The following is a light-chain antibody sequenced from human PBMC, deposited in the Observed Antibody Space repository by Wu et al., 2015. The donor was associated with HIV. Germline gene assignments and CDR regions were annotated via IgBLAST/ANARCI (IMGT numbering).Light chain of an antibody. V-gene: IGKV1-8*01. Sequence: AIRITQSPSSLSASTGDRVTITCRASQGISSFLAWYQRKPGKAPKLLIYAASTLQSGVPSRFSGSGSGTDFTLTISCLHSEDFATFYCQQYYSYPRTFGQGTKVEIK. J-gene: IGKJ1*01. CDR1: QGISSF. CDR3: QQYYSYPRT. CDR2: AAS.